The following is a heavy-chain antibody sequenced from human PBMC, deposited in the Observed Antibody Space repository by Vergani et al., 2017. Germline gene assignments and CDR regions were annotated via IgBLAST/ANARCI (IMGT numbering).Heavy chain of an antibody. CDR1: GYTFTGYY. CDR2: INPNSGGT. Sequence: QVQLVQSGAEVKKPGASVKVSCKASGYTFTGYYMHWVRQAPGQGLEWMGWINPNSGGTNYAKKFQGRVTMTRDTSISTAYMELSRLRSDDTAVYYCASLWFGELLNWFDPWGQGTLVTVSS. D-gene: IGHD3-10*01. V-gene: IGHV1-2*02. CDR3: ASLWFGELLNWFDP. J-gene: IGHJ5*02.